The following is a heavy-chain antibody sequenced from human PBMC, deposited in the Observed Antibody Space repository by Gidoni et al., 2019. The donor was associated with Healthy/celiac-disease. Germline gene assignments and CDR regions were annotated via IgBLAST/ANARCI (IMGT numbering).Heavy chain of an antibody. CDR2: IYYSGST. CDR3: ARAGSSWYYGMDV. V-gene: IGHV4-31*03. D-gene: IGHD6-13*01. J-gene: IGHJ6*02. Sequence: QVQLQESGPGLVKPSQTLYLTCTVSGGSISSGGYYWSWIRQHPGKGLEWIGYIYYSGSTYYNPSLKSRVTISVDTSKNQFSLKLSSVTAADTAVYYCARAGSSWYYGMDVWGQGTTVTVSS. CDR1: GGSISSGGYY.